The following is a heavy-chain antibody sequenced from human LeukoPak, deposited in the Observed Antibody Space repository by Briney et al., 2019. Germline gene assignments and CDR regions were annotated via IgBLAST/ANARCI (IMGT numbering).Heavy chain of an antibody. J-gene: IGHJ4*02. CDR3: ARGEADYQLLEDY. CDR1: GYTFTGYN. Sequence: ASVKVSCKASGYTFTGYNIHWVRQAPGQELEWMGWINPNNGGTNYAQKFQGRVTMTRDTSISTVYMELSRLSSDDTAVYYCARGEADYQLLEDYWGQGTLVTVSS. CDR2: INPNNGGT. V-gene: IGHV1-2*02. D-gene: IGHD2-2*01.